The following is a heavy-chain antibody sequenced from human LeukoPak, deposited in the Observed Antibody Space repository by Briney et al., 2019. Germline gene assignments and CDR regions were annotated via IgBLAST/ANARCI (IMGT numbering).Heavy chain of an antibody. CDR1: GFTFTSSA. Sequence: ASVKVSCKASGFTFTSSAVQWVRQARGQRLEWIGWIVVGSGNTNYAQKFQERVTITRDMSTSTAYMELSSLRSEDTAVYYCAIYDFWSGYYTADAFDIWGQGTMVTVSS. CDR2: IVVGSGNT. J-gene: IGHJ3*02. CDR3: AIYDFWSGYYTADAFDI. V-gene: IGHV1-58*01. D-gene: IGHD3-3*01.